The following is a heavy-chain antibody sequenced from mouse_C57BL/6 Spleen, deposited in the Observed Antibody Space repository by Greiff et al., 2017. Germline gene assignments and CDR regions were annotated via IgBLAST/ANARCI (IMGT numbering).Heavy chain of an antibody. CDR1: GYTFTSYW. D-gene: IGHD4-1*01. Sequence: QVQLQQPGAELVKPGASVKLSCKASGYTFTSYWMQWVKQRPGQGLEWIGEIDPSDSYTNYNQKFKGKATLTVDTSSSTAYMQLSSLTSEDSAVYYCARGLGREDYFDDWGQGTTLTVSS. CDR2: IDPSDSYT. CDR3: ARGLGREDYFDD. J-gene: IGHJ2*01. V-gene: IGHV1-50*01.